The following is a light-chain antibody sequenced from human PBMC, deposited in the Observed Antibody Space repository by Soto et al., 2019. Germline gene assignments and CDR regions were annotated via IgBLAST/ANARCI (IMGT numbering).Light chain of an antibody. CDR3: SSYGGRYNYV. CDR2: GNS. Sequence: QAVVTQPPSVSGAPGQRVTISCTGSSSNIGAGYDVHWYQQLPGTAPKLHIYGNSNRPSGVPDRFSGSKSGNTASLTVSGLQAEDEADYYCSSYGGRYNYVFGTGTKLTVL. V-gene: IGLV1-40*01. CDR1: SSNIGAGYD. J-gene: IGLJ1*01.